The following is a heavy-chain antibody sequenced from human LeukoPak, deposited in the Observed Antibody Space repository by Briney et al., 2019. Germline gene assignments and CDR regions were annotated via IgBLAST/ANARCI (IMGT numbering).Heavy chain of an antibody. CDR3: ARGRYYYDSSGYYYVDDDY. V-gene: IGHV1-69*04. J-gene: IGHJ4*02. Sequence: SVKGSCKTSGGTFSSYAISWVRQAPGQGLEWMGRIIPIFGIANYAQKFQGRVTITADKSTSTAYMELSSLRSEDTAVYYCARGRYYYDSSGYYYVDDDYWGQGTLVTVSS. D-gene: IGHD3-22*01. CDR2: IIPIFGIA. CDR1: GGTFSSYA.